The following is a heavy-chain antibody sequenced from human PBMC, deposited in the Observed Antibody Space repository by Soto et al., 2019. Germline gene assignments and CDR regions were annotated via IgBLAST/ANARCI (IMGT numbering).Heavy chain of an antibody. D-gene: IGHD6-19*01. CDR2: ITDSGGST. CDR1: GFTFSTYT. Sequence: PGGSLRLSCAASGFTFSTYTMNWVRQVPGKGLEWVSLITDSGGSTYYADSVKGRFTISRENSKNTLYLQMNSLRAEDTAVYFCATSASVSSGWYDYWGHGTLVTV. CDR3: ATSASVSSGWYDY. J-gene: IGHJ4*01. V-gene: IGHV3-23*01.